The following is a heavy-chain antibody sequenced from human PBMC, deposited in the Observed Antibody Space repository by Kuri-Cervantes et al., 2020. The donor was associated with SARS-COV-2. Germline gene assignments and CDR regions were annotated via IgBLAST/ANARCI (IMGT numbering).Heavy chain of an antibody. CDR3: ARGIHAPLYSSVWYSN. Sequence: SVKVSCKASGYTFTRYGISWVRHAPGQGTEWMGVIIPIFRTANYAQKFQDRVTITADDSTSTAYMELSSLRSEDTAVYYCARGIHAPLYSSVWYSNWGQGTLVTVSS. V-gene: IGHV1-69*13. J-gene: IGHJ4*02. CDR1: GYTFTRYG. CDR2: IIPIFRTA. D-gene: IGHD6-19*01.